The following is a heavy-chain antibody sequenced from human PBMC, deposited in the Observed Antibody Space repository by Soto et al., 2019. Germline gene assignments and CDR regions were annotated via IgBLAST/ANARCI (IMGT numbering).Heavy chain of an antibody. CDR2: INHSGST. V-gene: IGHV4-34*01. CDR1: GGSFSGYY. CDR3: ARGRTYYDIVTGYREYYYYGMDV. D-gene: IGHD3-9*01. Sequence: PSETLSLTCAVYGGSFSGYYWSWIRQPPGKGLEWIGEINHSGSTNYNPSLKSRVTISVDTSKNQFSLKLSSVTAADTAVYYCARGRTYYDIVTGYREYYYYGMDVWGQGTTVTVS. J-gene: IGHJ6*02.